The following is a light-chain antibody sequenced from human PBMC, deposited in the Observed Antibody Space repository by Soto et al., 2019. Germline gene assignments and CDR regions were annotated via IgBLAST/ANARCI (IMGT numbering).Light chain of an antibody. CDR1: QSASSSY. CDR2: GAS. Sequence: EIVLTQSPGTLSLSPGERATLSCRASQSASSSYLAWYQQKPGQAPRLLIYGASSRATGISDRFSGSGSGTDFTLTISRLEPEDFAVYYCLQYGSSPLTFGGGTKVDIK. CDR3: LQYGSSPLT. J-gene: IGKJ4*01. V-gene: IGKV3-20*01.